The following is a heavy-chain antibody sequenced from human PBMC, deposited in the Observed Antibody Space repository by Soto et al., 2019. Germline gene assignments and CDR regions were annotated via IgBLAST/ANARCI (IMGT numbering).Heavy chain of an antibody. V-gene: IGHV1-69*13. Sequence: SVKVSCKVSGGTFSSYAISWVRQAPGQGLEWMGGIIPIFGTANYAQKFQGRVTITADESTSTAYMELSSLRSEDTAVYYCARESWGYCSSTSCYSPPPGTYGMDVWGQGTTVTVSS. J-gene: IGHJ6*02. CDR3: ARESWGYCSSTSCYSPPPGTYGMDV. CDR1: GGTFSSYA. D-gene: IGHD2-2*01. CDR2: IIPIFGTA.